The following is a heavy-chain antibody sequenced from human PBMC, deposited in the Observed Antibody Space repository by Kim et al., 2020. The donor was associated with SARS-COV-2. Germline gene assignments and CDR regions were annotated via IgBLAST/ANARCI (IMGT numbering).Heavy chain of an antibody. CDR3: ARDRHSGSWFDF. V-gene: IGHV3-7*03. D-gene: IGHD1-26*01. J-gene: IGHJ4*02. Sequence: GGSLRLSCAASGFSFSTSWMTWVRQAPGRGLEWVADITHDGSATYYVDSVKGRFTISRDNANNFLFLQMSRLRAEDTGVYYCARDRHSGSWFDFWGQGTLVTVSS. CDR2: ITHDGSAT. CDR1: GFSFSTSW.